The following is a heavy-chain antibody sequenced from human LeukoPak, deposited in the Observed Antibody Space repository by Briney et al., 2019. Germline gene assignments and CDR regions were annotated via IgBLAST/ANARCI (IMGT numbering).Heavy chain of an antibody. CDR1: GGSITTDY. CDR3: ARDSSRGSNWYDP. D-gene: IGHD6-19*01. J-gene: IGHJ5*02. Sequence: SETLSLTCTVSGGSITTDYWSWIRQPAGKGLEWIGRIYSSGNTDYNPSLKSRATMSVDTSRNQFSLKLMSVTAADTAVYYCARDSSRGSNWYDPWGQGTLVTVSS. V-gene: IGHV4-4*07. CDR2: IYSSGNT.